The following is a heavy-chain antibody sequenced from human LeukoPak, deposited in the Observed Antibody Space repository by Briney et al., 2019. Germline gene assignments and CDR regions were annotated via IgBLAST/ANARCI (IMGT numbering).Heavy chain of an antibody. V-gene: IGHV3-33*01. CDR2: IWYDGSNK. CDR3: AREAPGAAGTDY. CDR1: GFTFSSYG. J-gene: IGHJ4*02. Sequence: GGSLGLSCAASGFTFSSYGMHWGRQAPGKGLEWVAVIWYDGSNKYYADSVKGRFTISRDNSKNTRYLQMNSLRAEDTAVYYCAREAPGAAGTDYWGQGTLVTVSS. D-gene: IGHD6-13*01.